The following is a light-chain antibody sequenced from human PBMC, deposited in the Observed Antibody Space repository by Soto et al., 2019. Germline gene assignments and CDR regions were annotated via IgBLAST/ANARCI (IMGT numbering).Light chain of an antibody. CDR1: QNINNW. Sequence: IQMTQSPSTLSASVGDRVTITCRASQNINNWLAWYQQKPGKAPKLLIYKASSLESGVPSRFSGSGSGTEFTLTISSLQPDDLATYYCQHFNSYPTWTFGQGTKVEIK. CDR3: QHFNSYPTWT. J-gene: IGKJ1*01. V-gene: IGKV1-5*03. CDR2: KAS.